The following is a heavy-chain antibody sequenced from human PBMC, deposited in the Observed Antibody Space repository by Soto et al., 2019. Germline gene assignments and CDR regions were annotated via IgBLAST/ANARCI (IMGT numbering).Heavy chain of an antibody. V-gene: IGHV3-43*01. CDR2: ISWDGGST. J-gene: IGHJ6*02. D-gene: IGHD6-13*01. CDR1: GFTFDDYT. Sequence: HPGGSLRLSCAASGFTFDDYTMHWVRQAPGKGLEWVSLISWDGGSTYYADSVKGRFTISRDNSKNSLYLQMNSLRTEDTALYYCAKDMIAAPPAHYYYYGMDVWGQGTTVTV. CDR3: AKDMIAAPPAHYYYYGMDV.